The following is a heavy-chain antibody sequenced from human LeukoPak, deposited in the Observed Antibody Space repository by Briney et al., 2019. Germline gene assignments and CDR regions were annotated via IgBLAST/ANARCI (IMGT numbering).Heavy chain of an antibody. Sequence: GGSLRLSCAASGFSVRDFWMAWVHQAPGKGLERVAHIKEDRTADYYVDSVKGRFSISKDDGKNSLHLQMNSLRVEDTAVYYCVRGGWELDYWGQGTLVTVSS. V-gene: IGHV3-7*01. CDR1: GFSVRDFW. D-gene: IGHD1-1*01. CDR2: IKEDRTAD. CDR3: VRGGWELDY. J-gene: IGHJ4*02.